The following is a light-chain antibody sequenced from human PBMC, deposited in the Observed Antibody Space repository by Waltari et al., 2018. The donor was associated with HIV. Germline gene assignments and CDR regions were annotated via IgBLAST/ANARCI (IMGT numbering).Light chain of an antibody. CDR2: EVT. V-gene: IGLV2-8*01. CDR3: SSYSGRNRSVI. CDR1: SSDVGGHRY. Sequence: QSALTQPPSASGSPGQAVTISCTGTSSDVGGHRYVPWYQQHPGKAPKLIISEVTKAPSGVPYRFSGSKSGNTASLTVSGLQAEDEGDYFCSSYSGRNRSVIFGGGTRVTVL. J-gene: IGLJ2*01.